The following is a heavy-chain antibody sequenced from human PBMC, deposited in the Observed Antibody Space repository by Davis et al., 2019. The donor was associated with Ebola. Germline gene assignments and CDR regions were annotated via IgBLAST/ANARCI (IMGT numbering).Heavy chain of an antibody. Sequence: GESLKISCAASGFTFSGSAMHWVRQASGKELEWVGRIRSKANSYATAYAASVKGRFTISRDNSKNTLYLQMNSLRAEDTAVYYCAKGGGRIVVVPAAIEGERIDPWGQGTLVTVSS. CDR2: IRSKANSYAT. CDR3: AKGGGRIVVVPAAIEGERIDP. CDR1: GFTFSGSA. J-gene: IGHJ5*02. V-gene: IGHV3-73*01. D-gene: IGHD2-2*01.